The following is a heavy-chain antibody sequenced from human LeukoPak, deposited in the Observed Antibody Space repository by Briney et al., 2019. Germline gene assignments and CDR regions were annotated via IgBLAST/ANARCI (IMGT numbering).Heavy chain of an antibody. CDR2: IYYSGST. CDR1: GGSISSGSYY. Sequence: SETLSLTCTVSGGSISSGSYYWSWIRQPPGKGLEWIGYIYYSGSTNYNPSLKSRVTISVDTSKNQFSLKLSSVTAADTAVYYCARVITVRGVIFDYWGQGTLVTVSS. CDR3: ARVITVRGVIFDY. V-gene: IGHV4-61*01. J-gene: IGHJ4*02. D-gene: IGHD3-16*01.